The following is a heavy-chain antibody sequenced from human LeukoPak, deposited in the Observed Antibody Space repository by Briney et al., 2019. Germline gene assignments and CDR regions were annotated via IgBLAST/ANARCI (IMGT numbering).Heavy chain of an antibody. J-gene: IGHJ4*02. Sequence: SETLSLTCTVSGGSISSGAYYCSWIRQHPGKGLEWIGSIYYSGSTYYSPSLKSRVTISVDTSKNQFSLKVRSVTAADTAVYYCARWYYDSSGYRYFDYWGQGTLVTVSS. CDR2: IYYSGST. D-gene: IGHD3-22*01. CDR1: GGSISSGAYY. CDR3: ARWYYDSSGYRYFDY. V-gene: IGHV4-31*03.